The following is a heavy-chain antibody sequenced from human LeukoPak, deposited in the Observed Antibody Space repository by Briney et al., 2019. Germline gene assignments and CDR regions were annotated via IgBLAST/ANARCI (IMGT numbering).Heavy chain of an antibody. J-gene: IGHJ6*02. CDR3: ARGFNSGYDMRDDPHYYYYGMDV. D-gene: IGHD5-12*01. Sequence: GASVTVSCTASGYTFTGYDINWVRQATGQGLEWMGWMNPNSGNTGYAQKFQGKVTMTRNTSICTAYMELSSLRSEDTAVYYCARGFNSGYDMRDDPHYYYYGMDVWGQGTTVTVSS. CDR1: GYTFTGYD. CDR2: MNPNSGNT. V-gene: IGHV1-8*01.